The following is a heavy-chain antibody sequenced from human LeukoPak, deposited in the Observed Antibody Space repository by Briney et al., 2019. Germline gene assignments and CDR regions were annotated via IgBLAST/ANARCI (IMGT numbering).Heavy chain of an antibody. Sequence: KPSETLSLTCAVYGGSFSGYYWSWIRQPPGKGLEWIGEINHSGSTNYNPSLKSRVTISLDTSKNQFSLKLSSVTAADTAVYYCARGPWDYGSNPKLFSLYMDVWGKGTTVTVSS. V-gene: IGHV4-34*01. J-gene: IGHJ6*03. D-gene: IGHD4-23*01. CDR1: GGSFSGYY. CDR3: ARGPWDYGSNPKLFSLYMDV. CDR2: INHSGST.